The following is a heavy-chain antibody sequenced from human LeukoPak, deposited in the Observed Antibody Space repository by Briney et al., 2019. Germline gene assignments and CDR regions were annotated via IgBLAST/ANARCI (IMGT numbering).Heavy chain of an antibody. CDR3: ARGPYVPFPNWYFDL. V-gene: IGHV1-18*01. D-gene: IGHD3-10*02. Sequence: GASVKVSCKTSGYKFTNYGITWVRQAPGQGLEWMGWISGYNGDTNYAQKFQGRVTMTRDTSMSTINVELRSLRSDDTAVYYCARGPYVPFPNWYFDLWGRGTLVTVSS. CDR2: ISGYNGDT. J-gene: IGHJ2*01. CDR1: GYKFTNYG.